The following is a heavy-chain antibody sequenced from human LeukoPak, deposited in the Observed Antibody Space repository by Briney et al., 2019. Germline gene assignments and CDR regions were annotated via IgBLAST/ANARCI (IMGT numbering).Heavy chain of an antibody. CDR2: IGTAGEI. V-gene: IGHV3-13*01. CDR3: AHPTEYSSSWYGNWFDP. J-gene: IGHJ5*02. CDR1: GFTFRSYD. D-gene: IGHD6-13*01. Sequence: GGSLRLSCAASGFTFRSYDMHWVRQAPGKGLEWVSGIGTAGEIYYPGSVKGRFTISRENAKNSLYLQMNSLRAEDTAVYYCAHPTEYSSSWYGNWFDPWGQGTLVTVSS.